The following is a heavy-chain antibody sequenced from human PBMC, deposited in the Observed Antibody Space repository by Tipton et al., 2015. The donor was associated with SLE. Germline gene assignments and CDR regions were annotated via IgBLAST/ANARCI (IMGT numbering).Heavy chain of an antibody. D-gene: IGHD7-27*01. V-gene: IGHV4-59*01. Sequence: TLSLTCTVSRGPISGYYWSWIRQSPGKGLEWIGRIYYSGSTNYNPSLKSRVTISVDTSKNQFSLKLSSVTAADTAVYYCARGKAGDSYYYYYMDVWGKGTTVTVSS. CDR2: IYYSGST. J-gene: IGHJ6*03. CDR1: RGPISGYY. CDR3: ARGKAGDSYYYYYMDV.